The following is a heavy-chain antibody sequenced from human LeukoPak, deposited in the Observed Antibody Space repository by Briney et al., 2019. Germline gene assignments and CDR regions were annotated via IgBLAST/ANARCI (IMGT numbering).Heavy chain of an antibody. CDR1: GYTFTDYY. Sequence: ASVKVSCKASGYTFTDYYMHWVRQAPGQGLEWMGWINPNSGNTGYAQKFQGRVTITRNTSISTAYMELSSLRSEDTAVYYCARLLRSLWDYYYYMDVWGKGTTVTVSS. J-gene: IGHJ6*03. CDR2: INPNSGNT. CDR3: ARLLRSLWDYYYYMDV. D-gene: IGHD3-22*01. V-gene: IGHV1-8*03.